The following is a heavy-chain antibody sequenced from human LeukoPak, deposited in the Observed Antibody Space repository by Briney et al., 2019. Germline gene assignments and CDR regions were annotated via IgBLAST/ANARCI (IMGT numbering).Heavy chain of an antibody. D-gene: IGHD3-10*01. CDR1: GYAFTFYY. CDR3: ARESLRRVRGVTNWFDP. CDR2: SNPSGGST. V-gene: IGHV1-46*01. Sequence: ASVKVSCKASGYAFTFYYMHWVRQAPGQGLEWMGISNPSGGSTSYAQKFQGRVTMTRDTSTSTVYMELSSLGSEDTAVYYCARESLRRVRGVTNWFDPWGQGTLVTVSS. J-gene: IGHJ5*02.